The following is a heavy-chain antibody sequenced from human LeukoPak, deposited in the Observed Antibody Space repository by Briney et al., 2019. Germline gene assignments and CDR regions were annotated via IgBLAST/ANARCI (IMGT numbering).Heavy chain of an antibody. Sequence: VSGPTLVKPTQTLTLTCTFSGFSLSTSGVGVGWIRQPPGKALVWLALIYWDDDKRYSPSLKSRLTITKDTSKNQVVLTMTNMDPVDTATYYCAHRGYSGYAYSYFDYWGQGTLVTVSS. J-gene: IGHJ4*02. CDR1: GFSLSTSGVG. D-gene: IGHD5-12*01. V-gene: IGHV2-5*02. CDR2: IYWDDDK. CDR3: AHRGYSGYAYSYFDY.